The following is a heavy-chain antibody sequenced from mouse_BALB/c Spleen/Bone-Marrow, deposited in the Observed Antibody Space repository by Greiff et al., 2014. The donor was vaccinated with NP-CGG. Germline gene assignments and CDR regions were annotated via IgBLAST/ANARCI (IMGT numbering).Heavy chain of an antibody. Sequence: EVKLMESXPELVKPGASVKISCKTSGYTFTEYTIHWVKQSHGKSLEWIGNINPNIGGTTYNQKFKGKATLTVDMSSSTAYMDLRSLTSEDSAVYYCARGRFAYWGQGTLVTVSA. J-gene: IGHJ3*01. CDR1: GYTFTEYT. V-gene: IGHV1-18*01. CDR3: ARGRFAY. CDR2: INPNIGGT.